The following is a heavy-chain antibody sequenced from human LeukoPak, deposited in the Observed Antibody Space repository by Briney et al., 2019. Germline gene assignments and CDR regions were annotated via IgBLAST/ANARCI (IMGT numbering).Heavy chain of an antibody. Sequence: GASVKVSFKASGYTFTSYGISWVRQAPEQGLEWMGWTSAHNDDTNYAETLQGRLTMTTDISTSTAYMELTSLRSDDTAVYYCARDWDSRNDYFDPWGQGTLVIVSS. CDR2: TSAHNDDT. CDR1: GYTFTSYG. CDR3: ARDWDSRNDYFDP. D-gene: IGHD1-1*01. V-gene: IGHV1-18*01. J-gene: IGHJ4*02.